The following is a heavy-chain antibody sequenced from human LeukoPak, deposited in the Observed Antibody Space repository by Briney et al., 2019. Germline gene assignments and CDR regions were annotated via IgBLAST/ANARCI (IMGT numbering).Heavy chain of an antibody. D-gene: IGHD5-12*01. Sequence: GGSLRLSCAASGFTFSSYWMHWVRQAPGKGLVWVSGINSDGSSTRYADSVKGRFTISRDNAKNTLYLQMNSLRAEDTAVYYCAKFALASPYYGMDVWGQGTTVTVSS. J-gene: IGHJ6*02. CDR3: AKFALASPYYGMDV. CDR2: INSDGSST. CDR1: GFTFSSYW. V-gene: IGHV3-74*01.